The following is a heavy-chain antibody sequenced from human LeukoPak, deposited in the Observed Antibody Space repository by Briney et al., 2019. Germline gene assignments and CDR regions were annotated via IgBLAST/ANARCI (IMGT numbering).Heavy chain of an antibody. J-gene: IGHJ5*02. CDR2: IYYSGST. D-gene: IGHD5/OR15-5a*01. CDR3: ARDRGGLGTIDP. CDR1: GGSTSSGDYY. Sequence: SETLSLTCTVSGGSTSSGDYYWSWIRQPPGKGLEWIGYIYYSGSTYYNPSLKSRVTISVDTSNNQFSLKLNSVTAADTAVYYCARDRGGLGTIDPWGQGTLVTVSS. V-gene: IGHV4-30-4*01.